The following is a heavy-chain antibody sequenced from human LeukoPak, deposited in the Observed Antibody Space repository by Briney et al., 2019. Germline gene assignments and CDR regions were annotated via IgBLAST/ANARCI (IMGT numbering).Heavy chain of an antibody. CDR2: ISHSGST. D-gene: IGHD6-19*01. CDR3: ARSRRLAVAGPSGYYYYYYTDV. CDR1: GGSFSDYY. V-gene: IGHV4-34*01. Sequence: SETLSLTCAVYGGSFSDYYWSWIRQPPGKGLEWIGEISHSGSTNYNPSLKSRVTISVDTSKNQFSLKLSSVTAADTAVYYCARSRRLAVAGPSGYYYYYYTDVWGKGTTVTVSS. J-gene: IGHJ6*03.